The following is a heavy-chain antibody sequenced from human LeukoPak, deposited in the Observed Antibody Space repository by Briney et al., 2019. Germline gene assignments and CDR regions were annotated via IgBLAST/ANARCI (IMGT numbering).Heavy chain of an antibody. CDR3: ASLPLLYDRGDWFDP. Sequence: SETLSLTCAVYGGSFSGYYCNWIRQPPGKGLEYSGSTYYNPSLKSRVTISVDTSNNQFSLKLSSVTAADTAVYYCASLPLLYDRGDWFDPWGQGTLVTVSS. V-gene: IGHV4-34*01. J-gene: IGHJ5*02. CDR1: GGSFSGYY. CDR2: SGST. D-gene: IGHD3-3*01.